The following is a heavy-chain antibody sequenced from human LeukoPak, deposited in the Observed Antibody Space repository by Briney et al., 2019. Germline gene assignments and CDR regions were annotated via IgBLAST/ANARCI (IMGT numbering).Heavy chain of an antibody. Sequence: SQTLSLTCAISGDSVSSNSAAWNWIRQSPSRGLEWLGRTYYRSNWYNDYAVSVKSRITINPDTSKNQFSLQLNSVTPEDTAVYYCARRRYYDSSGYRTSGFDYWGQGTLVTVSS. D-gene: IGHD3-22*01. J-gene: IGHJ4*02. CDR2: TYYRSNWYN. V-gene: IGHV6-1*01. CDR1: GDSVSSNSAA. CDR3: ARRRYYDSSGYRTSGFDY.